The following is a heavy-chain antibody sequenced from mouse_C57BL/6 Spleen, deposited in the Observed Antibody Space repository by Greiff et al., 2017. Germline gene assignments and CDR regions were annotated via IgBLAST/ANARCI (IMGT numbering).Heavy chain of an antibody. CDR3: ARDEGGDYAMDY. Sequence: EVKLVESGGGLVKPGGSLKLSCAASGFTFSSYAMSWVRQTPEKRLEWVATISDGGSYTYYPDNVKGRFTISRDNAKNNLYLQMSHLKSEDTAMYYCARDEGGDYAMDYWGQGTSVTVSS. J-gene: IGHJ4*01. CDR1: GFTFSSYA. CDR2: ISDGGSYT. V-gene: IGHV5-4*01.